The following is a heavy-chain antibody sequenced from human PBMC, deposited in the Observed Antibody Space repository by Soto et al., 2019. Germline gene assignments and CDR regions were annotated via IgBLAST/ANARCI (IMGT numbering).Heavy chain of an antibody. CDR3: ARLEGLATISYYFDY. CDR1: CDSINGDNYY. J-gene: IGHJ4*02. Sequence: QLQLQESGPGLVKPSETLSLTCSVSCDSINGDNYYWGWIRQPPGKGLEWIGSIYYRGNTYYNPSLKTRVTISLDKSKSQFSLKLNSVTAADSAVYFCARLEGLATISYYFDYWGQGTLVTVSS. D-gene: IGHD3-9*01. CDR2: IYYRGNT. V-gene: IGHV4-39*01.